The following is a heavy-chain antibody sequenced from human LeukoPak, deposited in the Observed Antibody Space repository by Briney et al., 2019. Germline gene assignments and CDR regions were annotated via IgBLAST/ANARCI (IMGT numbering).Heavy chain of an antibody. CDR1: GGTFSSYA. CDR2: IIPIFGTA. Sequence: ASVKVSCKASGGTFSSYAISWVRQAPGQGLEWMGGIIPIFGTANYAQKFQGRVTITTDESTSTAYMELGSLRSEDTAVYYCARDLVLRGYSYGGLDYWGQGTLVTVSS. V-gene: IGHV1-69*05. D-gene: IGHD5-18*01. J-gene: IGHJ4*02. CDR3: ARDLVLRGYSYGGLDY.